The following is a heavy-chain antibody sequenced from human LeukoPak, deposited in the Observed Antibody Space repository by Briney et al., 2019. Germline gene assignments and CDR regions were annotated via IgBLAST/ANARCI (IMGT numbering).Heavy chain of an antibody. CDR2: IYYSGST. CDR1: GGSISSSSYY. V-gene: IGHV4-39*01. D-gene: IGHD1-1*01. CDR3: ASGNYYYYYYMDV. Sequence: KPSETLSLTCTVSGGSISSSSYYWGWIRQPPGKGLEWIGRIYYSGSTYYNPSLKSRVTISVDTSKNQFSLKLSSVTAADTAVYYCASGNYYYYYYMDVWGKGTTVTVSS. J-gene: IGHJ6*03.